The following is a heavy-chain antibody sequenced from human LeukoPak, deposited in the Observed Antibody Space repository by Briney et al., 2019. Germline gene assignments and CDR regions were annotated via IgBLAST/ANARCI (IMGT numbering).Heavy chain of an antibody. CDR2: ITNSGGSA. CDR3: ARGEAGTFDY. D-gene: IGHD6-19*01. Sequence: GRSLRLSCAASGFTFSSYAMSWVRQAPGKGLEWVSAITNSGGSAYYADSVKGRFTISRDNSKNTLYLQMNSLRAEDTAVYYCARGEAGTFDYWGQGTLVTVSS. J-gene: IGHJ4*02. V-gene: IGHV3-23*01. CDR1: GFTFSSYA.